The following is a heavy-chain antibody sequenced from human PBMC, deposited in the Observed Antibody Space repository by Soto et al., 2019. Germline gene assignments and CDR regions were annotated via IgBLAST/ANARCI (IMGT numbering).Heavy chain of an antibody. D-gene: IGHD3-3*01. CDR2: IIPILGIA. Sequence: QVQLVQSGAEVKKPGSSVKVSCKASGGTFSSYTISWVRQAPGQGLEWMGRIIPILGIANYAQKFQGRVTITADKSTSTAYMELSSLRSEDTAVYYCARVWRRELDYFDYWGQGTLVTVSS. CDR3: ARVWRRELDYFDY. J-gene: IGHJ4*02. CDR1: GGTFSSYT. V-gene: IGHV1-69*02.